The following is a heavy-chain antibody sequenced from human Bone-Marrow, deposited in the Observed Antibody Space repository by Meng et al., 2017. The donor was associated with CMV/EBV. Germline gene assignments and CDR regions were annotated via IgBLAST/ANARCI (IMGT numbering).Heavy chain of an antibody. CDR3: ARAMVRGVQRYFDY. J-gene: IGHJ4*02. CDR1: GGSISSSY. V-gene: IGHV4-4*07. D-gene: IGHD3-10*01. CDR2: IYTSGST. Sequence: QVPLQGSGPGLVSPSESPSLTCTVSGGSISSSYWSWIRQPAGKGLEWIGRIYTSGSTNYNPSLKSRVTMSVDTSKNQFSLKLSSVTAADTAVYYCARAMVRGVQRYFDYWGQGTLVTVSS.